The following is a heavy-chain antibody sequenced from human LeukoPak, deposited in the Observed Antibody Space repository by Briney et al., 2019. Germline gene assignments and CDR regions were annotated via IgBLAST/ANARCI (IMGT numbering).Heavy chain of an antibody. CDR3: AREGAPWSGPYLIDY. D-gene: IGHD2-15*01. V-gene: IGHV4-59*01. CDR1: GGSISSYY. CDR2: IYYSGST. J-gene: IGHJ4*02. Sequence: SETLSLTCAVSGGSISSYYWSWIRQPPGKGLEWIGYIYYSGSTNYNPSLKSRVTISVDTSKNQFSLKLSSVTAADTAVYYCAREGAPWSGPYLIDYWGQGTLVTVSS.